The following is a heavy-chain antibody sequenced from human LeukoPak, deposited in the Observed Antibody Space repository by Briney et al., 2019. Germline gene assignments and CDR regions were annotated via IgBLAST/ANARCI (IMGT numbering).Heavy chain of an antibody. CDR1: GGTFSSYA. J-gene: IGHJ4*02. D-gene: IGHD6-13*01. V-gene: IGHV1-69*06. CDR3: AKGYIGAAAEN. CDR2: IIPIFGTA. Sequence: ASVKVSCKASGGTFSSYAISWVRQAPGQGLEWMGGIIPIFGTANYAQKFQGRVTITADKSTSTAYMELSSLRSEDTAVYYCAKGYIGAAAENWGQGTLVTVSS.